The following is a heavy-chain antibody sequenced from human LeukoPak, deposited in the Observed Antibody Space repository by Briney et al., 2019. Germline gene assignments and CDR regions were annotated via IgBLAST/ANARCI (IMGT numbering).Heavy chain of an antibody. CDR2: IYTSGST. J-gene: IGHJ6*03. D-gene: IGHD4-17*01. CDR3: ARGGTVTTYYYYYYMDV. CDR1: GGSISSYY. V-gene: IGHV4-4*07. Sequence: SETLSLTCTVSGGSISSYYWSWIRQPAGKGLEWIGRIYTSGSTNYSPSLKSRVTMSVDTSKNQFSLKLSSVTAADTAVYYCARGGTVTTYYYYYYMDVWGKGTTVTISS.